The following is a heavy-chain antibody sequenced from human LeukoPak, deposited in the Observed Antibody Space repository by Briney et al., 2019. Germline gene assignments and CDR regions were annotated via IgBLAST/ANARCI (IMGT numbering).Heavy chain of an antibody. V-gene: IGHV1-69*05. CDR2: IIPIFGTA. D-gene: IGHD6-13*01. CDR3: ARVVAAAGSYYYYYIDV. Sequence: SVKVSCKASGGTFSSYAISWVRQAPGQGLEWMGGIIPIFGTANYAQKFQGRVTITTDESTSTAYMELSSLRSEDTAVYYCARVVAAAGSYYYYYIDVWGKGTTVTVSS. CDR1: GGTFSSYA. J-gene: IGHJ6*03.